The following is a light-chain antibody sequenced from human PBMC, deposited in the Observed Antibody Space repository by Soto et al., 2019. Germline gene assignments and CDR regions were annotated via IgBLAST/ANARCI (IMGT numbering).Light chain of an antibody. V-gene: IGKV1-39*01. CDR3: QQSDTDPIT. Sequence: DIQMTQSPSFLSASVGDRVTITCRASQNINNYLNWYQQKAGISPKLLIYTASHLHTGVPSRFSGSGSGTHYPLTISNLQPDDFATYYCQQSDTDPITFGQGTRLEVK. J-gene: IGKJ5*01. CDR1: QNINNY. CDR2: TAS.